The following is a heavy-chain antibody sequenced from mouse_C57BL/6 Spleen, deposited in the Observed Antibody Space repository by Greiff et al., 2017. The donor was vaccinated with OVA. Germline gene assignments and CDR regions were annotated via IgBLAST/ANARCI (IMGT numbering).Heavy chain of an antibody. CDR2: ISSGSSTI. CDR3: ARGLGRGVYAMDY. CDR1: GFTFSDYG. D-gene: IGHD4-1*01. J-gene: IGHJ4*01. V-gene: IGHV5-17*01. Sequence: EVQLVESGGGLVKPGGSLKLSCAASGFTFSDYGMHWVRQAPEKGLEWVAYISSGSSTIYYADTVKGRFTISRDNAKNTLFLQMTSLRSEDTAMYYCARGLGRGVYAMDYWGQGTSVTVSS.